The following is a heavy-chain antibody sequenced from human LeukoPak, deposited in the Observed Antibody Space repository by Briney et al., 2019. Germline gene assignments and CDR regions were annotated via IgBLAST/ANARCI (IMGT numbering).Heavy chain of an antibody. D-gene: IGHD3-3*01. CDR2: ISGSGGST. CDR3: AKDHDWSGYSQYYFDY. Sequence: GGSLRLSCVASGFTFSSYAMSWVRQAPGKGLEWVSAISGSGGSTYYADSVKGRFTISRDNSKNTLYLQMNSLRAEDTAVYYCAKDHDWSGYSQYYFDYWGQGTLVTVSS. CDR1: GFTFSSYA. J-gene: IGHJ4*02. V-gene: IGHV3-23*01.